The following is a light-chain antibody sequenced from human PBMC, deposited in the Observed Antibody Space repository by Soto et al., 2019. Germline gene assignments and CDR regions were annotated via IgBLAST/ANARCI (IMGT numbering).Light chain of an antibody. CDR1: QSVSSN. J-gene: IGKJ4*01. V-gene: IGKV3-15*01. Sequence: EIVMTQSPATLSVSPGERATLSCRASQSVSSNLAWYQQKPGQAPRLLIYGASTRATAIPARFSGSGSGTEFTLTISSVQSEDFAVYYCQQYNNWPRGLTFGGGTKVEI. CDR2: GAS. CDR3: QQYNNWPRGLT.